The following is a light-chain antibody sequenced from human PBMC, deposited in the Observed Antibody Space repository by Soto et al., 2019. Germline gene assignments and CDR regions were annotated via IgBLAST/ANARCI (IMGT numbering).Light chain of an antibody. CDR1: QSLLHSNGYNY. V-gene: IGKV2-28*01. J-gene: IGKJ1*01. Sequence: DIGMTQSPLSLTVAAGEPASISFRSSQSLLHSNGYNYLDWYLQKPGQSPQLLIYLGSYRASGVPDRFSGSGSGTDFTLKISRVEAEDVGVYYCMQALQTRTFGQGTKVDIK. CDR3: MQALQTRT. CDR2: LGS.